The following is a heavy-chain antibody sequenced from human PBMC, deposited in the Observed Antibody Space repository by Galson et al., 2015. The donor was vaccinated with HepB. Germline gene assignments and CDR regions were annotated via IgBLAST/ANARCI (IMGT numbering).Heavy chain of an antibody. CDR3: ATTRGESSGWDFDY. V-gene: IGHV3-74*01. D-gene: IGHD6-19*01. CDR2: INSDGSST. CDR1: GFTFSSYW. J-gene: IGHJ4*02. Sequence: SLRLSCAASGFTFSSYWMHWVRQAPGKGLVWVSRINSDGSSTSYADSVKGRFTISRDNAKNTLYLQMNSLRAEDTAVYYCATTRGESSGWDFDYWGQGTLVTVSS.